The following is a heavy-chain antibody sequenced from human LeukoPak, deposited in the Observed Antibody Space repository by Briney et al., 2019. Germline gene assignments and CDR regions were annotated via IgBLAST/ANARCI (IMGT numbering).Heavy chain of an antibody. CDR3: ARTPYYYDSSSDY. V-gene: IGHV3-30*02. Sequence: GGSLRLSCAASGFTFRSYGMHWVRQAPGKGLEWVAFIRYDGTIKYYADSVKGRFTISRDNAKNSLYLQMNSLRAEDTAVYYCARTPYYYDSSSDYWGQGTLVTVSS. J-gene: IGHJ4*02. CDR2: IRYDGTIK. D-gene: IGHD3-22*01. CDR1: GFTFRSYG.